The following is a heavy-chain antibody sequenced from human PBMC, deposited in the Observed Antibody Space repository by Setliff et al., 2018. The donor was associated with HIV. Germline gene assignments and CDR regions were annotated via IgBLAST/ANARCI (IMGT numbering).Heavy chain of an antibody. D-gene: IGHD3-3*01. Sequence: SETLSLTCTVSGGSISSSGPDYNWGWVRQAPGGGLEWIGSVYYSGSTYYNPSLKSRVTISLDTSKNQLSLRLTSMTAADTAVYYCARSQPDTIFGVVIFDYWGQGKMVTVSS. V-gene: IGHV4-39*01. J-gene: IGHJ4*02. CDR1: GGSISSSGPDYN. CDR2: VYYSGST. CDR3: ARSQPDTIFGVVIFDY.